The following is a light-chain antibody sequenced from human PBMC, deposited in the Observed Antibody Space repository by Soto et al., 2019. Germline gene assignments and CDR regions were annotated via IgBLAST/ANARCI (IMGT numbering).Light chain of an antibody. CDR2: GAS. J-gene: IGKJ4*01. V-gene: IGKV3-15*01. Sequence: EIVMTQSPATLSVSPGERATLSCRASQSVSSNLAWYQQKPVQAPRLLIYGASTRATGIPARFSGSGSGTEFTLTISSLQSEDFAVYYCQHYDNWPLTFGGGTKVDI. CDR3: QHYDNWPLT. CDR1: QSVSSN.